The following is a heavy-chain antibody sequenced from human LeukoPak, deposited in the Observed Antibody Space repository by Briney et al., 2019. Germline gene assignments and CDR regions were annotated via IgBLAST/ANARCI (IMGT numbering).Heavy chain of an antibody. D-gene: IGHD3-22*01. CDR3: ASSGYSRYMDV. CDR1: GFTFSTYG. V-gene: IGHV3-23*01. J-gene: IGHJ6*03. CDR2: ISPSGGIT. Sequence: GGSLRLSCAASGFTFSTYGMNWVRQAPGKGLEWVSGISPSGGITYYTDSVKGRFTISRDNSKHTVSLQMNSLRAEDTAVYYCASSGYSRYMDVWGKGTTVTVSS.